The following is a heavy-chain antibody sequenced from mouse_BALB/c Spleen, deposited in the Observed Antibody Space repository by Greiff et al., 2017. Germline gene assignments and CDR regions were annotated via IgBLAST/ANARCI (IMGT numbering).Heavy chain of an antibody. CDR2: ISSGSSTI. V-gene: IGHV5-17*02. CDR1: GFTFSSFG. D-gene: IGHD1-1*01. CDR3: ARGRATVVPYYFDY. Sequence: EVMLVESGGGLVQPGGSRKLSCAASGFTFSSFGMHWVRQAPEKGLEWVAYISSGSSTIYYADTVKGRFTISRDNPKNTLFLQMTSLRSEDTAMYYCARGRATVVPYYFDYWGQGTTLTVSS. J-gene: IGHJ2*01.